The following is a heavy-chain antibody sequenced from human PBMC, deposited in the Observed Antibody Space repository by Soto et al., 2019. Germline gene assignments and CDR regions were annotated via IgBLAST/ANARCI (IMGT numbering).Heavy chain of an antibody. CDR1: GGSISSGGYY. Sequence: QVQLQESGPGLVKPSQTLSLTCTVSGGSISSGGYYWSWIRQHPGKGLEWIGDIYYSGGTHYNPSFKSRVTKSEDKSKNQFYLKLSSVTAADTAVYYCARGTTDRSDWGQGTLVTVSS. CDR2: IYYSGGT. CDR3: ARGTTDRSD. V-gene: IGHV4-31*03. D-gene: IGHD4-4*01. J-gene: IGHJ4*02.